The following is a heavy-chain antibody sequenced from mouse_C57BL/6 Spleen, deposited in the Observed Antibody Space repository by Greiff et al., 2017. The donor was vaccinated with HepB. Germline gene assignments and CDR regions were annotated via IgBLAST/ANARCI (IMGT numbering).Heavy chain of an antibody. D-gene: IGHD1-1*01. Sequence: VQLKESGGGLVQPGGSLSLSCAASGFTFTDYYMSWVRQPPGKALEWLGFIRNKANGYTTEYSASVKGRFTISRDNSQSILYLQMNALRAEDSATYYCARYTTVVARYFDVWGTGTTVTVSS. CDR3: ARYTTVVARYFDV. CDR1: GFTFTDYY. J-gene: IGHJ1*03. CDR2: IRNKANGYTT. V-gene: IGHV7-3*01.